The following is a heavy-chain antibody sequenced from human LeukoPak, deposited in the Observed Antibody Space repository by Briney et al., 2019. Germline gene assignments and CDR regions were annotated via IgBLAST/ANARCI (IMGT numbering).Heavy chain of an antibody. CDR3: ARDITIFGVVTKTDAFDI. CDR2: IIPIFGTA. D-gene: IGHD3-3*01. J-gene: IGHJ3*02. CDR1: GGTFSSYA. Sequence: SVKVSCKASGGTFSSYAISWVRQAPGQGLEWMGGIIPIFGTANYAQKFQGRVTITADESTSTAYMELSSLRSEDTAVYYCARDITIFGVVTKTDAFDIWGQGTMVTVSS. V-gene: IGHV1-69*13.